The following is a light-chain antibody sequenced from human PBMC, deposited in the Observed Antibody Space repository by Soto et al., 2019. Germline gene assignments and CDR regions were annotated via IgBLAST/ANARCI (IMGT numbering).Light chain of an antibody. CDR1: QSVKTF. J-gene: IGKJ5*01. CDR3: QQRSNWPPIT. CDR2: DAS. V-gene: IGKV3-11*01. Sequence: EIVLTQSPATLSLSPGERATLSCRASQSVKTFLVWYQHRPGQAPRLLIHDASHRAAGIPARFGGSGFWTDFPLTIIRLEPEAAADYYCQQRSNWPPITFGQGKRLEIK.